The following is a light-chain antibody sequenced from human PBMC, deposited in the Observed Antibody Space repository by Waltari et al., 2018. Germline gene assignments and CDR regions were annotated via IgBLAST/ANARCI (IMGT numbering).Light chain of an antibody. CDR1: QSVSSSY. CDR3: QHYGSSPPIT. J-gene: IGKJ5*01. Sequence: EIVLTQSPGTLSLSPGGRATLSCRASQSVSSSYLAWYQQKPGQAPTLLIFGVATRATVIPARFSGSGAGTDFSLTISRLEPEDFAVYYCQHYGSSPPITFGQGTRLEIK. CDR2: GVA. V-gene: IGKV3-20*01.